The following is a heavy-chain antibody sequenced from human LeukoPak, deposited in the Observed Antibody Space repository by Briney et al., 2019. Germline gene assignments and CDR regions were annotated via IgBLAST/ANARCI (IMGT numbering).Heavy chain of an antibody. V-gene: IGHV4-59*01. Sequence: GSLRFCCAASGFTFSSYEMNWVRQAPGKGLEWIGSIYYSGSTNYNASLKSPVTISVDTSKNQFSLKLSSVTAADTAVYYCARVRPGYSFYFDYWGQGTLVTVSS. CDR3: ARVRPGYSFYFDY. D-gene: IGHD3-9*01. CDR1: GFTFSSYE. J-gene: IGHJ4*02. CDR2: IYYSGST.